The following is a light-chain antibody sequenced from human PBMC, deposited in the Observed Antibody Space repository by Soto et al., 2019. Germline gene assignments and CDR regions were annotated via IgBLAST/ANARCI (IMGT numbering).Light chain of an antibody. CDR2: GAS. Sequence: ESVLMQSPGTLSLSPGERSTLSCMAIETVSSNYLAWYQQKPGQAPRLLIYGASSRATGIPARLSGSGSGTEFTLTISSLQSEDSGVYHCQQYNKWPEEITFGQGTRLEIK. J-gene: IGKJ5*01. V-gene: IGKV3D-15*01. CDR3: QQYNKWPEEIT. CDR1: ETVSSN.